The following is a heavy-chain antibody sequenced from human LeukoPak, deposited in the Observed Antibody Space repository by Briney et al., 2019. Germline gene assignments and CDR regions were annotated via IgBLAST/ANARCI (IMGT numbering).Heavy chain of an antibody. J-gene: IGHJ5*02. Sequence: GASVKVSCKASGGTFSSYAIRWVRQAPGQGLEWRGGIISILGIANYAQKFQGRVTITADKSTSTAYMELSSLRSQDSAVYYCARGFIVRGQRWFDPWGQGTLVTVSS. D-gene: IGHD3-10*01. V-gene: IGHV1-69*04. CDR1: GGTFSSYA. CDR2: IISILGIA. CDR3: ARGFIVRGQRWFDP.